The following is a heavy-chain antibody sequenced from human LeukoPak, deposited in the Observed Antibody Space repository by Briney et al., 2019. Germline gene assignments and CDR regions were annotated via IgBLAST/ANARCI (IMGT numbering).Heavy chain of an antibody. V-gene: IGHV4-4*07. J-gene: IGHJ4*02. Sequence: SDTLSLTCTVSGGSINSYFWGWVRQPAGKGLEWIGRIYTTGTTHFNPSLRSRLTMSVDTSKNLFSLNLSSVTAADPAVYYCARQGYGASWYHLDYWGRGTLVTVSS. D-gene: IGHD6-13*01. CDR3: ARQGYGASWYHLDY. CDR1: GGSINSYF. CDR2: IYTTGTT.